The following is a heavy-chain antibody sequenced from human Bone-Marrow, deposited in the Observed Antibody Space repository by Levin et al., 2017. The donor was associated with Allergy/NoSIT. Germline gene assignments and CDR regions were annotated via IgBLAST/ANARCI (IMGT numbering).Heavy chain of an antibody. Sequence: GASVKVSCKASGYTFTKYGIIWVRQAPGQGLEWMGWISPKNGDTNYEQHFQGRVTLTTDKSTTTAFMELRGLRSDDTAVYYCAREDCSGGDCFSGRRDGYNFYRYYGIDVWGQGTSITVSS. CDR1: GYTFTKYG. V-gene: IGHV1-18*01. CDR3: AREDCSGGDCFSGRRDGYNFYRYYGIDV. J-gene: IGHJ6*02. D-gene: IGHD2-21*02. CDR2: ISPKNGDT.